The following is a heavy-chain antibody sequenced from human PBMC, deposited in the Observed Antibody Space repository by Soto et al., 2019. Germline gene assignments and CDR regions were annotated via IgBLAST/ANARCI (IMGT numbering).Heavy chain of an antibody. D-gene: IGHD3-9*01. Sequence: PGGSLRLSCAASGFTFSSYGMHWVRQAPGKGLEWVAVISYDGSNKYYADSVKGRFTISRDNSKNTLYLQMNSLRAEDTAVYYCAKADVELRYFDSIDYWGQGTLVTVSS. CDR3: AKADVELRYFDSIDY. J-gene: IGHJ4*02. V-gene: IGHV3-30*18. CDR1: GFTFSSYG. CDR2: ISYDGSNK.